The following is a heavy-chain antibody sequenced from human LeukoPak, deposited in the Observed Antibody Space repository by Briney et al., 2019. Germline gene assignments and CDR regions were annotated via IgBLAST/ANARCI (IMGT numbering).Heavy chain of an antibody. CDR2: ISSSGSTI. J-gene: IGHJ4*02. Sequence: GGTLRLSCAASGFTFSSYEMSWVRQAPGKGLEWVSYISSSGSTIYYADSVKGRFTISRDNAKNSLYLQMNSLRAEDTAVYYCARDRVWYSSSWSFDYWGQGTLVTVSS. D-gene: IGHD6-13*01. CDR1: GFTFSSYE. CDR3: ARDRVWYSSSWSFDY. V-gene: IGHV3-48*03.